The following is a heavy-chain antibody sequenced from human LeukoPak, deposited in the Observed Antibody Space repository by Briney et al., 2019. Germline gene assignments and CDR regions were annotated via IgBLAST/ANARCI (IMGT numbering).Heavy chain of an antibody. CDR1: GYSISSGYY. D-gene: IGHD2-2*01. CDR2: IYHSGST. CDR3: ARRPYRDCSSTSCSYYYYMDV. Sequence: SETLSLTCAVSGYSISSGYYWGWIRQPPGKGLEWIGSIYHSGSTYYNPSLKSRVTISVDTSKNQLSLKLSSVTAADTAVYYCARRPYRDCSSTSCSYYYYMDVWGKGTTVTVSS. V-gene: IGHV4-38-2*01. J-gene: IGHJ6*03.